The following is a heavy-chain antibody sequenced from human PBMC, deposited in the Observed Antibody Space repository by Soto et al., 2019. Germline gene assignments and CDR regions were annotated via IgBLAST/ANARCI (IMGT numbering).Heavy chain of an antibody. CDR2: IIPIFGTA. CDR1: GGTFSSYA. Sequence: GASVKVSCKASGGTFSSYAISWVRQAPGQGLEWMGGIIPIFGTANYAQKFQGRVTITADESTSTAYMELSSLRSEDTAVYYCARDLGIAAAGTRWFDPWGQGTLVTVSS. V-gene: IGHV1-69*13. D-gene: IGHD6-13*01. J-gene: IGHJ5*02. CDR3: ARDLGIAAAGTRWFDP.